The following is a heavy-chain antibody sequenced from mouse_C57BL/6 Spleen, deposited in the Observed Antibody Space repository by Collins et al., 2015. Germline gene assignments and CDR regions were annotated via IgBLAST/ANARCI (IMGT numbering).Heavy chain of an antibody. J-gene: IGHJ2*01. CDR2: ILPGIIST. Sequence: QVQLQQSGAELMKPGASVKISCKATGYTFSNYWIEWVKQRPGHGLEWIGEILPGIISTNYNEKFKGKATFTADTSSNTAYMQLSSLTSEDSAVYYCARLDSDYVGQGTTLTVSS. CDR1: GYTFSNYW. V-gene: IGHV1-9*01. CDR3: ARLDSDY.